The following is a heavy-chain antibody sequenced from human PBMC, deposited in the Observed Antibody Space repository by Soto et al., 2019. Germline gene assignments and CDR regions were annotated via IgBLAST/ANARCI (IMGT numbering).Heavy chain of an antibody. D-gene: IGHD3-10*01. J-gene: IGHJ5*02. V-gene: IGHV4-59*01. Sequence: PXATLSLAFTVCGGSISSYYWSWIRQPPGKGLEWIGYVYYSGTTNYSPSLKSRVTISVDTSKNQFSLKLSSVTAADTAVYYCERSTVRGVYWFDPWGQGTLVTVSS. CDR1: GGSISSYY. CDR2: VYYSGTT. CDR3: ERSTVRGVYWFDP.